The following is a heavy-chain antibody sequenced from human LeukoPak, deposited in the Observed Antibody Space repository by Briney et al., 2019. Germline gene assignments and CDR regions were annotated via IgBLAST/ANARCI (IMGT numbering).Heavy chain of an antibody. CDR2: IYTSGST. J-gene: IGHJ5*02. V-gene: IGHV4-61*02. CDR1: GGSISSGSYY. CDR3: VRLVTMVRGVMISWFDP. D-gene: IGHD3-10*01. Sequence: SETLSLTCTVSGGSISSGSYYWSWIRQPAGKGLEWIGRIYTSGSTNYNPSLKSRVTISVDTSKNQFSLELTSVTAADTAVYFCVRLVTMVRGVMISWFDPWGQGTLVTVSS.